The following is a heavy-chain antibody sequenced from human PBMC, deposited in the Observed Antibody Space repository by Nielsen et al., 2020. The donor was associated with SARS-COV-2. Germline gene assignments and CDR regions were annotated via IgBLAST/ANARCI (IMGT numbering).Heavy chain of an antibody. CDR3: AREGFHYDFWSGYYTNWFDP. J-gene: IGHJ5*02. D-gene: IGHD3-3*01. CDR2: INHSGST. Sequence: WIRQPPGKGLEWIGEINHSGSTNYNPSLKSRVTISVDTSKNQFSLKLSSVTAADTAVYYCAREGFHYDFWSGYYTNWFDPWGQGTLVTVS. V-gene: IGHV4-34*01.